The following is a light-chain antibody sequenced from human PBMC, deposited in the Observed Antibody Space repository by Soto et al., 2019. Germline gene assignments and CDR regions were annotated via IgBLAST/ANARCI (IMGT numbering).Light chain of an antibody. J-gene: IGLJ1*01. CDR2: DVS. CDR3: SSYTSSSTYV. V-gene: IGLV2-14*03. Sequence: QSALTQPASVSGSPGQSIAISCTGTSSDVGGYNYVSWYQQHPGKTPKLMICDVSNRPSGVSNRFSGSKSGNTASLTISGLQAEDEAEYYFSSYTSSSTYVFGTGTKLTVL. CDR1: SSDVGGYNY.